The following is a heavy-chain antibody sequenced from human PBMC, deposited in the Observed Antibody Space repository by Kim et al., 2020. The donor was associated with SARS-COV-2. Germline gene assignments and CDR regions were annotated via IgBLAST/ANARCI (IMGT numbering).Heavy chain of an antibody. CDR2: ISYDGSNK. J-gene: IGHJ4*02. D-gene: IGHD3-16*01. CDR3: AKPYSTGEAYFDF. CDR1: GFTFSSYG. V-gene: IGHV3-30*18. Sequence: GGSLRLSCAASGFTFSSYGMHWVRQAPGKGLEWVAVISYDGSNKYYAHSVKGRFTISRDNSKNTLYLQMNSLSAEDTAVYYCAKPYSTGEAYFDFWGQGTLVTVSS.